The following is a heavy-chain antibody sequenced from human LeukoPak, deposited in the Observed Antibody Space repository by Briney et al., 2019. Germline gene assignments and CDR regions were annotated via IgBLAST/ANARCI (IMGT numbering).Heavy chain of an antibody. CDR3: ARRAGAYSHPYDY. Sequence: GGSQRLSCTVSGFTVSSNSMSWVRQAPGKGLEWVSFIYSDNTHYSDSVKGRFTISRDNSKNTLYLQMNSLRAEDMAVYYCARRAGAYSHPYDYWGQGTLVTVSS. V-gene: IGHV3-53*01. CDR1: GFTVSSNS. D-gene: IGHD4/OR15-4a*01. CDR2: IYSDNT. J-gene: IGHJ4*02.